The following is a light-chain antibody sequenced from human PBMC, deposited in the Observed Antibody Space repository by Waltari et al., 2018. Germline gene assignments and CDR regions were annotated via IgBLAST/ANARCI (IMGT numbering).Light chain of an antibody. Sequence: EIVMTQSPATLSVSPGERVTLSCRASQSISSYLAWDQQKPGQAPRLLIHDASTRATSIPARFGGRGSWTEFTLTISSLQSEDFAVYYCQQYDKWPLTFGGGTEVEIK. CDR3: QQYDKWPLT. CDR2: DAS. V-gene: IGKV3-15*01. CDR1: QSISSY. J-gene: IGKJ4*01.